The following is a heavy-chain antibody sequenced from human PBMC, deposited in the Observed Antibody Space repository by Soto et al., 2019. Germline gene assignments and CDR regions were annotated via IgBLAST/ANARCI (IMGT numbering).Heavy chain of an antibody. CDR2: IYRGRAT. D-gene: IGHD6-25*01. CDR1: GFGVSNTY. Sequence: PGGSLRLSCAVSGFGVSNTYMSWVRQAPGKGLEWISVIYRGRATYYADSVKGRFTISRDDSRNTVYLQMNSLTTEDTAVYFCARDRSDSSRADSFDIWGQGTMVTVS. CDR3: ARDRSDSSRADSFDI. J-gene: IGHJ3*02. V-gene: IGHV3-53*01.